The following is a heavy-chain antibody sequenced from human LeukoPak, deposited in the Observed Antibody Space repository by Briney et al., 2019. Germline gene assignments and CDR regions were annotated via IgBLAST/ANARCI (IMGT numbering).Heavy chain of an antibody. CDR2: MYYSGST. D-gene: IGHD5-12*01. CDR3: ARLRRAGWLEYYFDY. J-gene: IGHJ4*02. V-gene: IGHV4-59*01. CDR1: GGSISSYY. Sequence: SETLSLTCTVSGGSISSYYWSWIRQPPGKGLGWIGYMYYSGSTNYNPSLKSRVTISVDTSKNQFSLSLSSVTAADTAVYYCARLRRAGWLEYYFDYWGQGTLVTVSS.